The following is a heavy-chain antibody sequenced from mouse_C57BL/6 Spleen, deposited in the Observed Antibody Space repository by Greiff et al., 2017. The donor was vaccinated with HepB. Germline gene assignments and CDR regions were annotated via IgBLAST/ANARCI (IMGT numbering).Heavy chain of an antibody. Sequence: EVQLQQSVAELVRPGASVKLSCTASGFNIKNTYMHWVKQRPKQGLEWIGRIDPANGNTKYAPKFQGKATITADTSSNTAYLQLSSLTSEDTAIYYCARSNIGNYVGGAMDYWGQGTSVTVSS. D-gene: IGHD2-1*01. V-gene: IGHV14-3*01. CDR1: GFNIKNTY. CDR3: ARSNIGNYVGGAMDY. J-gene: IGHJ4*01. CDR2: IDPANGNT.